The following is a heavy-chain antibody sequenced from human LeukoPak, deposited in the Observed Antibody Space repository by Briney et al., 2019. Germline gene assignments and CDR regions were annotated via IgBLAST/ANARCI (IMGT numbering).Heavy chain of an antibody. J-gene: IGHJ6*03. D-gene: IGHD2-2*01. V-gene: IGHV4-39*07. CDR1: GGSISSSSYY. CDR2: IYHSGST. CDR3: ARTTEGYCRSTSCYGFHYYYYMDV. Sequence: PSETLSLTCTVSGGSISSSSYYWGWIRQPPGKGLEWIGSIYHSGSTYYNPSLKSRVTISVDTSKNQFSLKLSSVTAADTAVYYCARTTEGYCRSTSCYGFHYYYYMDVWGKGTTVTISS.